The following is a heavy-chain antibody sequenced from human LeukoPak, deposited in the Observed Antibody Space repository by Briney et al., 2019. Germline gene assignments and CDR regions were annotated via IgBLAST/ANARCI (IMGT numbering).Heavy chain of an antibody. V-gene: IGHV1-8*01. CDR3: ARGREIPTDFDY. CDR1: GYTFTSYD. D-gene: IGHD2-2*02. J-gene: IGHJ4*02. Sequence: ASVKVSCKASGYTFTSYDINWVRQATGQGLEWMGWMNPNSGNTGCAQKFQGRVTMTRNTSISTAYMELSSLRSEDTAVYYCARGREIPTDFDYWGQGTLVTVSS. CDR2: MNPNSGNT.